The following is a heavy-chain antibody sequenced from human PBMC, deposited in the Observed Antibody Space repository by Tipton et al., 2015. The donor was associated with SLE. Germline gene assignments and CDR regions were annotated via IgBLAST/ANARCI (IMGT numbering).Heavy chain of an antibody. CDR3: ARKITNNWFDT. CDR1: GYSFATYW. CDR2: IYPGDSDT. J-gene: IGHJ5*02. V-gene: IGHV5-51*03. D-gene: IGHD1-1*01. Sequence: VQLVQSGAEVKKPGESLKISCKASGYSFATYWIGWVRQMPGKGLEWMGIIYPGDSDTKYTPSFQGQVTISVDKSITTAYLQWSSLKASDTAIYYCARKITNNWFDTWGQGTQVTVSS.